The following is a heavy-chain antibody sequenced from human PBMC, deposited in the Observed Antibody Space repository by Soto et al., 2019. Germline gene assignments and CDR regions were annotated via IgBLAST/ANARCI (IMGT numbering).Heavy chain of an antibody. D-gene: IGHD3-22*01. CDR3: ARTYYYDSSGYYHWYFDL. V-gene: IGHV1-18*01. J-gene: IGHJ2*01. CDR1: GYTFTSYG. CDR2: ISAYNGNT. Sequence: QVQLVQSGAEVKKPGASVKVSCKASGYTFTSYGISWVRQAPGQGLEWMGWISAYNGNTNYAQKLQGRVTMTTDTSTSTAYMEPRSLRSDDTAVYYCARTYYYDSSGYYHWYFDLWGRGTLVTVSS.